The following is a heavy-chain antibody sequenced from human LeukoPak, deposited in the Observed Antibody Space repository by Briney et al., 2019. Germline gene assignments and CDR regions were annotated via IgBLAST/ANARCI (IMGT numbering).Heavy chain of an antibody. CDR1: GYTFTSYD. Sequence: GASVKVSCKASGYTFTSYDINWVRQATGQGFEWMGWMNPNSGNTGYAQKFQGRVTMTRNTSISTAYMELSSLRSEDTAVYYCARGGALGGSSNFYYYYYGMDVWGQGTTVTVSS. J-gene: IGHJ6*02. CDR3: ARGGALGGSSNFYYYYYGMDV. V-gene: IGHV1-8*01. CDR2: MNPNSGNT. D-gene: IGHD6-6*01.